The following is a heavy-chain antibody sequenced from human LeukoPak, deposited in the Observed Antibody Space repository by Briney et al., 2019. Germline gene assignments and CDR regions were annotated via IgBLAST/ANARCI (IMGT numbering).Heavy chain of an antibody. V-gene: IGHV3-30*02. D-gene: IGHD4-23*01. CDR3: AKDSHDFGGSFDY. J-gene: IGHJ4*02. Sequence: GGSLRLSCAASGFTFSSYGMHWVRQAPGKGLEWVAFIRYDGSNKYYADSVKGRFTISRDNSKDALYLQMSSLRAEDTAVYYCAKDSHDFGGSFDYWGQGTLVTVSS. CDR2: IRYDGSNK. CDR1: GFTFSSYG.